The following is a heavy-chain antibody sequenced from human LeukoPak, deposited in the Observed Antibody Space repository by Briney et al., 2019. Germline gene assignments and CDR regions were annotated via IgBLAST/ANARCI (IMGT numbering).Heavy chain of an antibody. D-gene: IGHD3-22*01. J-gene: IGHJ4*02. CDR1: GYTLTELS. CDR3: ATEAGYCDSSGYPYYDY. V-gene: IGHV1-24*01. Sequence: APVKVSCKVSGYTLTELSMHWVRQAPGKGLEWVGGFDPEDGETIYAQKFQGRVTMTEDTSTDTAYMELSSLRSEDTAVYYCATEAGYCDSSGYPYYDYWGQGTLVTVSS. CDR2: FDPEDGET.